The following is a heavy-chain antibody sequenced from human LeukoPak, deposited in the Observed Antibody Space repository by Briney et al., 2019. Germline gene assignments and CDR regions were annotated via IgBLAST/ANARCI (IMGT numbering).Heavy chain of an antibody. CDR3: ATAQLAAGTSGGGIDY. D-gene: IGHD6-13*01. CDR1: GGSISSGSYY. V-gene: IGHV4-61*02. CDR2: IYTSGST. Sequence: SQTLSLTCTVSGGSISSGSYYRSWIRQPAGKGLEWIGRIYTSGSTNYNPSLKSRVTISVDTSKNQFSLKLSSVTAADTAVYYCATAQLAAGTSGGGIDYWGQGTLVTVSS. J-gene: IGHJ4*02.